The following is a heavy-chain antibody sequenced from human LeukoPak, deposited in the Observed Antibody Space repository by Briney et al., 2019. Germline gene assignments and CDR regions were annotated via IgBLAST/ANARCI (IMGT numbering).Heavy chain of an antibody. D-gene: IGHD3-22*01. CDR1: GFTVGSNY. V-gene: IGHV3-21*01. CDR3: ARDGDSSGYGRYKYYFDY. Sequence: GGSLRLSCAASGFTVGSNYMSWVRQAPGKGLEWVSSITSSSSYIYYADSVKGRFTISRDNAKNSLFLQMNSLRAEDTAVYYCARDGDSSGYGRYKYYFDYWGQGTLVTVSS. CDR2: ITSSSSYI. J-gene: IGHJ4*02.